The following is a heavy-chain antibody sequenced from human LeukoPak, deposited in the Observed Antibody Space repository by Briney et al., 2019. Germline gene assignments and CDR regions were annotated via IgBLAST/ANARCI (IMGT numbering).Heavy chain of an antibody. J-gene: IGHJ4*02. CDR3: ARNYDFWSSYYFDY. D-gene: IGHD3-3*01. CDR2: IYYSGST. CDR1: GDSISTSSYY. V-gene: IGHV4-39*07. Sequence: SETLSLTCSVSGDSISTSSYYWGWIRQPPGKGLEWIGTIYYSGSTYYNPSLKSRVTISVDTSKNQFSLKLSSVTAADTAVYYCARNYDFWSSYYFDYWGQGTLVTVSS.